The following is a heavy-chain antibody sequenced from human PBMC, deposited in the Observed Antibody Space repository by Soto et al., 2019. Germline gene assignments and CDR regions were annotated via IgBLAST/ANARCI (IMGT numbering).Heavy chain of an antibody. J-gene: IGHJ4*02. CDR1: GYTFSSIG. Sequence: GASVKVSCKASGYTFSSIGISWVRQAPGQGLEWMGWISPYKGNTYYAQRLQGRVTMTTDTSTSTAYMELRSLRSDDTAVYYCARDLDGSGNYYTDYWGQGTLVTVSS. V-gene: IGHV1-18*01. D-gene: IGHD3-10*01. CDR3: ARDLDGSGNYYTDY. CDR2: ISPYKGNT.